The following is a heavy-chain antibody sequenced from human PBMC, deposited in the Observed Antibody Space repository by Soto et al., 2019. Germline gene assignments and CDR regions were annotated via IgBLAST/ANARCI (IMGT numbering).Heavy chain of an antibody. J-gene: IGHJ6*02. V-gene: IGHV4-39*01. D-gene: IGHD3-10*01. Sequence: SETLSLTCTVSGGSISRSSYYWGWIRQPPGKGLEWIGSIYYSGSTYYNPTLKSRVTISVDTSKNQFSLKLSSVTAADTAVYYCARQPATTYGSAGPPDVWGQGTTVTVSS. CDR1: GGSISRSSYY. CDR3: ARQPATTYGSAGPPDV. CDR2: IYYSGST.